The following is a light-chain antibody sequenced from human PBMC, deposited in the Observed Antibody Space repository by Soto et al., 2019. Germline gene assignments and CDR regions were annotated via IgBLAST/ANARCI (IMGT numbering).Light chain of an antibody. V-gene: IGKV1-27*01. Sequence: QYPSSLCASCADRVTTTFPPSQSIKSYLAWYQQKPGKVPKLLIYAASTLQSGVPSRFSGSGSGTDFTLTISSLKPDDVATYYCQKYNSDSRTFGQGTKV. CDR3: QKYNSDSRT. J-gene: IGKJ1*01. CDR1: QSIKSY. CDR2: AAS.